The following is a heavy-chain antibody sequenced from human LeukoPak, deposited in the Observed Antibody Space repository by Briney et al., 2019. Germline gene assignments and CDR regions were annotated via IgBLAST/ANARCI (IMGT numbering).Heavy chain of an antibody. CDR2: FDPEDGEK. J-gene: IGHJ4*02. D-gene: IGHD2-15*01. CDR1: GYTVNKLS. CDR3: ATDHGCSGGSCYFGY. V-gene: IGHV1-24*01. Sequence: ASVKVSCKVSGYTVNKLSMHWVRQAPGKGLEWMGGFDPEDGEKMYAQKFQGRVTMTRDTSTSTVYMELSSLRSEDTAVYYCATDHGCSGGSCYFGYWGQGTLVTVSS.